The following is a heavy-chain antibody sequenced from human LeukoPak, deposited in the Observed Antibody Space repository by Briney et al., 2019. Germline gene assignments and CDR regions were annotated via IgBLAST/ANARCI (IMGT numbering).Heavy chain of an antibody. CDR1: GGSISSDSYY. V-gene: IGHV4-61*02. J-gene: IGHJ3*02. CDR2: IYSSGNT. CDR3: ARHQRGDSDAFNI. D-gene: IGHD2-21*02. Sequence: SETLSLTCTVSGGSISSDSYYWSWIRQPAGKGLEWIGRIYSSGNTNYNPSLKSRVTISVDTSKNQFSLKLNSVTAADTAVYYCARHQRGDSDAFNIWGQGTLVNVSS.